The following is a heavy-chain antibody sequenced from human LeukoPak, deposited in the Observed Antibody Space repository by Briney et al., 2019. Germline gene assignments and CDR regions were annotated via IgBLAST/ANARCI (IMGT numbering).Heavy chain of an antibody. J-gene: IGHJ4*02. CDR3: TRDGTYVWGSYRTEGGYY. Sequence: GGSLRLSCTASGFTFGDYAMSWFRQAPGKGLEWVGFIRSKAYGGTTEYAASVKGRFTISRDDSKSIAYLQMNSLKTEDTAVYYCTRDGTYVWGSYRTEGGYYWGQGTLVTVSS. CDR2: IRSKAYGGTT. CDR1: GFTFGDYA. V-gene: IGHV3-49*03. D-gene: IGHD3-16*02.